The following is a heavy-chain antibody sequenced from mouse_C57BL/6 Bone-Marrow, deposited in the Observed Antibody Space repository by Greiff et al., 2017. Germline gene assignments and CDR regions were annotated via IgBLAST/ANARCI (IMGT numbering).Heavy chain of an antibody. CDR1: GFNIKDDY. J-gene: IGHJ4*01. CDR2: IDPENGDT. Sequence: EVQLQQSGAELVRPGASVKLSCTASGFNIKDDYMHWVQQRPEQGLEWIGWIDPENGDTEYASKFQGKATITADTSSNTAYLQLSSLTSEDTAVYYCTTSGSSPDYAMDYWGQGTSVTVSA. D-gene: IGHD1-1*01. V-gene: IGHV14-4*01. CDR3: TTSGSSPDYAMDY.